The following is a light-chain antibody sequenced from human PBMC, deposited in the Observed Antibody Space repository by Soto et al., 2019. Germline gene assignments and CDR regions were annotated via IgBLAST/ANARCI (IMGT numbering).Light chain of an antibody. CDR3: AAWDDSLSAYV. CDR1: GSSFGSYS. CDR2: GSN. V-gene: IGLV1-47*01. Sequence: QSVLTQPPSASGTPGQRVTISCTGSGSSFGSYSVYWYQHLPGAAPKLLVYGSNQRPSGVPDRFSESKSDTSASLGITGLRSEDEADYYCAAWDDSLSAYVFGTGTKVTVL. J-gene: IGLJ1*01.